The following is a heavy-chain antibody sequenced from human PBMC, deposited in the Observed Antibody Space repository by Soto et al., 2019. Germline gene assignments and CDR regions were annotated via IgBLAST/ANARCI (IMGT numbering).Heavy chain of an antibody. Sequence: QITLKESGPTRVKPTQTLTLTCTFSGFSLTTSGVGVGWIRKTPGKALEWLAVIYWDDDKRYSPSLKSRLTITKDTSKNQVVLTMANMDPVDTATYFCAHRGYMNGTWDQGYFDYWGQGTLVTVSS. CDR1: GFSLTTSGVG. CDR3: AHRGYMNGTWDQGYFDY. V-gene: IGHV2-5*02. D-gene: IGHD5-18*01. J-gene: IGHJ4*02. CDR2: IYWDDDK.